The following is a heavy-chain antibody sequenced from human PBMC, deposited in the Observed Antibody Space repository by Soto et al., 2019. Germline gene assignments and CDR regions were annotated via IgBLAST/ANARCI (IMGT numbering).Heavy chain of an antibody. J-gene: IGHJ5*02. CDR1: GGSISSSSYY. CDR2: IYYSGST. V-gene: IGHV4-39*01. CDR3: ARHRIVFLEWLSHPNWFDP. Sequence: PSETLSLTCTVSGGSISSSSYYWGWLRQPPGKGLEWIGSIYYSGSTYYNPSLKSRVTISVDTSKNQFSLKLSSVTAADTAVYYCARHRIVFLEWLSHPNWFDPWGQGTLVTVSS. D-gene: IGHD3-3*02.